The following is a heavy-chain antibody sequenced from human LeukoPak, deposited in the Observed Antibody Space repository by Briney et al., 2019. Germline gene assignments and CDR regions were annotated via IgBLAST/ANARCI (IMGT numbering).Heavy chain of an antibody. V-gene: IGHV3-30*03. CDR2: ISYDGSYK. D-gene: IGHD2-21*02. CDR1: GFTFSNYG. CDR3: ARAREVTTLPFCY. Sequence: GGSLRLSCAASGFTFSNYGMHWVRQAPGKGLEWVAFISYDGSYKYYTDSVKGRFTISRDNSKNTLYLQMNSLRPDDTAVYYCARAREVTTLPFCYWGQGTLVTVSS. J-gene: IGHJ4*02.